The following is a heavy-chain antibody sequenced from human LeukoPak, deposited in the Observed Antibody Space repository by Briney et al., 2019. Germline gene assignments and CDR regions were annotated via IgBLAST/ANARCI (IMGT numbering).Heavy chain of an antibody. CDR1: GFTFSQYD. Sequence: PGGSLRLSCAASGFTFSQYDMHWVRQAPGKGLEWVAVISTDVSHKYYADYVEGRFTISRDNSRNTMYLQMNSLRAEDTAVYFCARRYNSYYFDYWGQGTLVTVSS. D-gene: IGHD1-20*01. CDR2: ISTDVSHK. J-gene: IGHJ4*02. CDR3: ARRYNSYYFDY. V-gene: IGHV3-30*03.